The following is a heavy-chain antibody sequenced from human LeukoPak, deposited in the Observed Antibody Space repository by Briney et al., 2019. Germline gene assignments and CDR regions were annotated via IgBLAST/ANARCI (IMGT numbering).Heavy chain of an antibody. V-gene: IGHV3-9*01. J-gene: IGHJ4*02. CDR3: ARSDYLDY. CDR2: IGWNNNNI. CDR1: GFTFDDYA. Sequence: GGSLRLSCEASGFTFDDYAMHWVRQAPGKGLEWVSGIGWNNNNIAYADSVKGRFTISRDNAKNSLYLQMNSLRAEDTAVYYCARSDYLDYWGQGTLVTVSS.